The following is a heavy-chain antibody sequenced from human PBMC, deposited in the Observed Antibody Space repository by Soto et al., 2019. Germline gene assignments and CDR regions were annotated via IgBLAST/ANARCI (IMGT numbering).Heavy chain of an antibody. D-gene: IGHD1-26*01. Sequence: ASVKLSCKASGYSFTTYGISWVRQAPGQGLEYMGWISVYNGDTNYAQKLQGRVTMTTDTSTSTAYMELRSLRSDDTAIYYCARDRRDSVADRRSFDVWGQGTMVTVSS. J-gene: IGHJ3*01. V-gene: IGHV1-18*01. CDR1: GYSFTTYG. CDR3: ARDRRDSVADRRSFDV. CDR2: ISVYNGDT.